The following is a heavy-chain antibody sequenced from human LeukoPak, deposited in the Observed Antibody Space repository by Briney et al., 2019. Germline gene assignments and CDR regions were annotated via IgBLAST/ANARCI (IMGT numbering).Heavy chain of an antibody. CDR1: RFTFSSYS. J-gene: IGHJ4*02. D-gene: IGHD3-3*01. CDR3: ARSARLMKGVVEVTALDD. CDR2: LSSSGSAF. V-gene: IGHV3-48*04. Sequence: GGSLRLSCAGSRFTFSSYSMNWVRQGPGKGLEWIAYLSSSGSAFSYADSVKGRFTIARDNAKNSVYLEMNSLRADDTAVYYCARSARLMKGVVEVTALDDWGQGTLVTVSS.